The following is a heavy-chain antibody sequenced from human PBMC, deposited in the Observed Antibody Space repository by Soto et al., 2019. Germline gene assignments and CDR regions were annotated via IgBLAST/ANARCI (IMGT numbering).Heavy chain of an antibody. J-gene: IGHJ4*01. D-gene: IGHD1-26*01. CDR2: IDSSGGST. Sequence: EVQLLESGGGLVQAGGSLRLSCTASGFTFSSYAMGWVRQTPGKGLEWVSSIDSSGGSTYYADSVKGRFTMSRDKSKKTLYLQMNSLRAEDTAVYYCARRLLGGTVTYFDFWGQGTLVTVSS. CDR3: ARRLLGGTVTYFDF. V-gene: IGHV3-23*01. CDR1: GFTFSSYA.